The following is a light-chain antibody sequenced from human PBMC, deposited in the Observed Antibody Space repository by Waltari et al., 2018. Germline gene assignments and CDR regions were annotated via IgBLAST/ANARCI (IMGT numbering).Light chain of an antibody. CDR1: SGHSTYI. J-gene: IGLJ3*02. Sequence: QPVLTHSSSTSASLGSSVTLTCTLDSGHSTYIIPWHQQQAGKAPRYLMKLEDSGNYNKGSGVPDRFSGSSSGADRYLAIFNLQSEDEADYYCETWDSNTRVFGGGTKLTVL. V-gene: IGLV4-60*03. CDR3: ETWDSNTRV. CDR2: LEDSGNY.